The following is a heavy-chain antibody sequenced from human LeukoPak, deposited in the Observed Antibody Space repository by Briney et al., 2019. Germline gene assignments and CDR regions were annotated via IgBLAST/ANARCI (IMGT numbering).Heavy chain of an antibody. CDR3: ARDTTTNTYYYDSSGYPDY. CDR2: MNPNSGNT. V-gene: IGHV1-8*02. CDR1: GYTFTSYG. Sequence: GASVKVSCKASGYTFTSYGISWVRQAPGQGLEWMGWMNPNSGNTGYAQKFQGRVTMTRNTSISTAYMELSSLRSEDTAVYYCARDTTTNTYYYDSSGYPDYWGQGTLVTVSS. D-gene: IGHD3-22*01. J-gene: IGHJ4*02.